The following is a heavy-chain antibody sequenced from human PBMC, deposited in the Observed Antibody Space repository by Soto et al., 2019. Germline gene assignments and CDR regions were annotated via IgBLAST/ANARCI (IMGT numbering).Heavy chain of an antibody. CDR1: GYTFTSYG. CDR2: ISAYNGNT. J-gene: IGHJ4*02. D-gene: IGHD6-6*01. CDR3: ARDYNLAARGGYDLANFDY. Sequence: GASVKVSCKASGYTFTSYGISWVRQAPGQGLEWMGWISAYNGNTNYAQKLQGRVTMTTDTSTSTAYMELRSLRSDDTAVYYCARDYNLAARGGYDLANFDYGGQGPLVTVSS. V-gene: IGHV1-18*01.